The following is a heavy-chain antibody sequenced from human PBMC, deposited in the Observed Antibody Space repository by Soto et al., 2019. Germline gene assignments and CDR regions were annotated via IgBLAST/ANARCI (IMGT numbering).Heavy chain of an antibody. D-gene: IGHD6-6*01. CDR1: GFTLSSYE. CDR3: ARVHLYSGSPQ. V-gene: IGHV3-48*03. CDR2: ISSSGGTI. Sequence: GGSLRLSCAASGFTLSSYEMNWVRQAPGKGLEWVSCISSSGGTIHYADSVKGRFTISRGNAKNSLYLQMNSLRAEDTAVYYCARVHLYSGSPQGGRETLVTVPS. J-gene: IGHJ4*02.